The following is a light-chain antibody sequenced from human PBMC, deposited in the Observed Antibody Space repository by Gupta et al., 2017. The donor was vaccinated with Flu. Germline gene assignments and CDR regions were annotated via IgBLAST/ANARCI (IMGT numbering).Light chain of an antibody. CDR1: QGISSY. Sequence: PSFLSASVGDRVTITCRASQGISSYLAWYQQKPGKAPKLLIYAASTLKSGVPSRFSGSGSGTEFTLTISSLQPEDFATYYCQQLNSYPRTFGQGTKLEIE. V-gene: IGKV1-9*01. J-gene: IGKJ2*01. CDR3: QQLNSYPRT. CDR2: AAS.